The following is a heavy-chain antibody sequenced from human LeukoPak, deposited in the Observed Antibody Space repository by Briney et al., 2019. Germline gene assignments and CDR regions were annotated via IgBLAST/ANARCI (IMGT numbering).Heavy chain of an antibody. D-gene: IGHD1-7*01. CDR1: GGTFSSYA. Sequence: ASVKVSCKASGGTFSSYAISWVRQAPGQGLEWMGGIIPIFGTANFAQKFQGRVTITTDESTSTAYMELSSLRSEDTAVYYCARRTTDRRFDPWGQGTLVTVSS. V-gene: IGHV1-69*05. CDR2: IIPIFGTA. J-gene: IGHJ5*02. CDR3: ARRTTDRRFDP.